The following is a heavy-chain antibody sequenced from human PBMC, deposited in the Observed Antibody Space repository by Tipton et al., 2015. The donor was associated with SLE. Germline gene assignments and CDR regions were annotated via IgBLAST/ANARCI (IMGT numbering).Heavy chain of an antibody. D-gene: IGHD3-22*01. CDR3: ARGDISGYYVDY. CDR2: IYTDGSRT. V-gene: IGHV3-74*01. J-gene: IGHJ4*01. CDR1: GFTFSSYW. Sequence: SLRLSCAASGFTFSSYWMHWVRQAPGRGLVWVSRIYTDGSRTHYADSVRGRFTISRDNAKNTVYLQMNSLRAEDTATYYCARGDISGYYVDYWGHGTLVTVSS.